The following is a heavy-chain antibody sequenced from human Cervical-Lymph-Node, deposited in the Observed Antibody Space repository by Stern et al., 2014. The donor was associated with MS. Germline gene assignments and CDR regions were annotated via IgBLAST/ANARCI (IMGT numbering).Heavy chain of an antibody. CDR3: ARVAAAGSPGY. Sequence: QVPLRESGPALVKPTQPLTLTCTFSGFSLSPSGVGVGWLRQPPGKALEWLALRYWADAKRYNPSLERRLIINNETSHNPEGRTMTNMDPVDTATDYCARVAAAGSPGYWGQGTLVTVSS. CDR2: RYWADAK. CDR1: GFSLSPSGVG. J-gene: IGHJ4*02. D-gene: IGHD6-13*01. V-gene: IGHV2-5*02.